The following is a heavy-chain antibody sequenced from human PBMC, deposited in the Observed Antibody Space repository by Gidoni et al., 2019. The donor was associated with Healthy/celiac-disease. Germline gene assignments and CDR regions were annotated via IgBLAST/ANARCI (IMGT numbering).Heavy chain of an antibody. CDR3: TRDPVVPAAIPSFDY. Sequence: EGQLVESGGGLVKPGRSRRRTGTAAGFTLGDYAMSWFRQAPGKGLECVGFISSKAYGGTTEYAASVKGRFTISRDDSKSIAYLQMNSLKTEDTAVYYCTRDPVVPAAIPSFDYWGQGTLVTVSS. CDR2: ISSKAYGGTT. CDR1: GFTLGDYA. D-gene: IGHD2-2*02. V-gene: IGHV3-49*05. J-gene: IGHJ4*02.